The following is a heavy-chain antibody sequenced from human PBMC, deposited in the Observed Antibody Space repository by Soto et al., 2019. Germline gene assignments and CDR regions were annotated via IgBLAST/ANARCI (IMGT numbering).Heavy chain of an antibody. CDR1: GFTFSNAW. CDR3: TTESHYDILTDFDY. V-gene: IGHV3-15*01. Sequence: GGSLRLSCAASGFTFSNAWMSWVRQAPGKGLEWVGRIKSKTDGGTTDYAAPVKGRFTISRDDSKNTLYLQMNSLKTEDTAVYYCTTESHYDILTDFDYWGQGTLVTVSS. D-gene: IGHD3-9*01. J-gene: IGHJ4*02. CDR2: IKSKTDGGTT.